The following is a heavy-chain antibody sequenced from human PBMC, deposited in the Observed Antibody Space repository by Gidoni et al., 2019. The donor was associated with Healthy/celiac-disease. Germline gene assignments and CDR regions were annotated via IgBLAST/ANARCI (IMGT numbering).Heavy chain of an antibody. V-gene: IGHV3-30*18. Sequence: QVQLVASGGGVVQPGRSLRLSCAASGFTFSSYGMHWVRQAPGKGLEWVAVISYDGSNKYYADSVKGRFTISRDNSKNTLYLQMNSLRAEDTAVYYCAKEGYDSSDFDYWGQGTLVTVSS. J-gene: IGHJ4*02. D-gene: IGHD3-22*01. CDR1: GFTFSSYG. CDR2: ISYDGSNK. CDR3: AKEGYDSSDFDY.